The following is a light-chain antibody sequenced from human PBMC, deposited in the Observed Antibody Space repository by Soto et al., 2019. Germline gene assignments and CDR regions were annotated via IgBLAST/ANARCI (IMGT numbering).Light chain of an antibody. CDR3: AAWDDSLSGVV. V-gene: IGLV1-47*01. CDR2: RNN. J-gene: IGLJ2*01. CDR1: SSNIGSNY. Sequence: QSVLTQPPSASGTHGQRVTISCSGSSSNIGSNYVFWYQHLPGTAPKLLIYRNNKPPSGVPDRFSGSKSRTSASLAISGLRSEDETDYYCAAWDDSLSGVVFGGGTKLTVL.